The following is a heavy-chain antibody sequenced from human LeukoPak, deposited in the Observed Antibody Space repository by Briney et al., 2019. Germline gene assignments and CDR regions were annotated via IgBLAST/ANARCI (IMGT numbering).Heavy chain of an antibody. CDR2: INHSGSA. D-gene: IGHD2-2*01. V-gene: IGHV4-34*01. CDR3: ASLVVPAAIGGYYYGMDV. J-gene: IGHJ6*02. Sequence: PSETLSLTCAVYGGSFSGYYWSWIRQPPGKGLEWIGEINHSGSANYNPSLKSRVTISVDTSKNQFSLKLSSVTAADTALYYCASLVVPAAIGGYYYGMDVWGQGTTVTVSS. CDR1: GGSFSGYY.